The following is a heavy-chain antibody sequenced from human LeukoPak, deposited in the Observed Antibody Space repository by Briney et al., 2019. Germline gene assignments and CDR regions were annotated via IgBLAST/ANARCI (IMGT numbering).Heavy chain of an antibody. CDR2: ISYDGSNK. V-gene: IGHV3-30*04. J-gene: IGHJ1*01. CDR1: GFTFSSYA. Sequence: SGGSLRLSCAASGFTFSSYAMHWVRQAPGKGLEWVALISYDGSNKYYADSVKGRLTISRDNAKNSLYLQMNSLRAEDTAVYYCASIVDYYDSSGYHYNGGFQHWGQGTLVTVSS. CDR3: ASIVDYYDSSGYHYNGGFQH. D-gene: IGHD3-22*01.